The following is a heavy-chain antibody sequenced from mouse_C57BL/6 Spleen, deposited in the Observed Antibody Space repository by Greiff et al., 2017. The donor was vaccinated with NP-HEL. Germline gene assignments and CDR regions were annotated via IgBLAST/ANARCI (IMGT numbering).Heavy chain of an antibody. J-gene: IGHJ4*01. CDR3: KEGKDY. Sequence: QVQLKQSGAELVRPGASVTLSCKASGYTFTDYEMHWVKQTPVHGLEWIGAIDPETGGTAYNQKFKGKAILTADKSSSTAYMELRSLTSEDSAVYYCKEGKDYWGQGTSVTVSS. V-gene: IGHV1-15*01. D-gene: IGHD2-1*01. CDR2: IDPETGGT. CDR1: GYTFTDYE.